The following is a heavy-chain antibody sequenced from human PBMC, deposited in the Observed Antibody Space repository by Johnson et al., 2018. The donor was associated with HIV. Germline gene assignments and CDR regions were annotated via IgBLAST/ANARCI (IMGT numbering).Heavy chain of an antibody. J-gene: IGHJ3*02. CDR1: GFTFSSYG. Sequence: QVHLVESGGGVVQPGTSLRLSCAASGFTFSSYGMHWVRQAPGKGLEWVAFIRYDGSNKYYADSVKGRFTISRDNSKNTLYLQMNSLRAEDTAVYYCAKEDPVRGYSGYVDAFDIWGQGTMVTVSS. CDR2: IRYDGSNK. CDR3: AKEDPVRGYSGYVDAFDI. V-gene: IGHV3-30*02. D-gene: IGHD5-12*01.